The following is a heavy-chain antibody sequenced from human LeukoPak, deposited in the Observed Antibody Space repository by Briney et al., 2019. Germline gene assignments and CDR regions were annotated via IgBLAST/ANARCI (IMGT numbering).Heavy chain of an antibody. D-gene: IGHD1-26*01. V-gene: IGHV3-48*01. CDR2: ISSSSSSI. J-gene: IGHJ2*01. Sequence: PGGSLRLSCAASGFNFSNYNMIWVRQPLGKGLEWVSYISSSSSSIYYGDSVKGRFTISRDNAKSSLYLQMNSLRAEDTSVYYCATKKRGNYGYFDLWGRGTLVTVTS. CDR3: ATKKRGNYGYFDL. CDR1: GFNFSNYN.